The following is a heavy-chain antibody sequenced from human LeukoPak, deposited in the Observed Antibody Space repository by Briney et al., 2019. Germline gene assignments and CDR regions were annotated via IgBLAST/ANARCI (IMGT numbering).Heavy chain of an antibody. CDR1: GFTFNIYG. CDR2: IRNDGRDK. V-gene: IGHV3-30*02. CDR3: AKDVAQYFDY. Sequence: PGGSLRLSCAASGFTFNIYGMHWVRHAPGKGLEWVAFIRNDGRDKYYVDSVKGRFTISRDNSRNTLYLQMNSLKTEDTAVYYCAKDVAQYFDYWGQGTLVTVSS. J-gene: IGHJ4*02.